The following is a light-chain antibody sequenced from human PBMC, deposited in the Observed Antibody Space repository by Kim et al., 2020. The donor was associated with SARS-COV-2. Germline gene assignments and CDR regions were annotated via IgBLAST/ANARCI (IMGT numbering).Light chain of an antibody. CDR1: SCNIGAGYD. J-gene: IGLJ1*01. CDR3: QSYDSSLSGYV. V-gene: IGLV1-40*01. CDR2: GNS. Sequence: QRVTNPCTGSSCNIGAGYDVHWYQQLPGTAPKLLIYGNSNRPSGVPDRFSGSKSGTSASLAITGLQAEDEADYYCQSYDSSLSGYVFGTGTKVTVL.